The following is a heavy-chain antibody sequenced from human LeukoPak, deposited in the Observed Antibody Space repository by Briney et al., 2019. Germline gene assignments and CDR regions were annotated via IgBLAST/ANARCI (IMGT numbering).Heavy chain of an antibody. Sequence: SETLSLTCFVSGGSISTFYWSWIRQPPGKGLEWIGNIYYSGSTNYNPSLKSRVTISVDTSKNQFSLSLRSVTAADTALYYCAREDYFGYFDYWGQGTLVTVSS. CDR2: IYYSGST. D-gene: IGHD2/OR15-2a*01. CDR3: AREDYFGYFDY. CDR1: GGSISTFY. V-gene: IGHV4-59*01. J-gene: IGHJ4*02.